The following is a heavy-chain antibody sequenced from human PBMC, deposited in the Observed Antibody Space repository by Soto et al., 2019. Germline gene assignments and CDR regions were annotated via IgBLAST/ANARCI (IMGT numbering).Heavy chain of an antibody. J-gene: IGHJ4*02. V-gene: IGHV4-34*01. CDR2: INHSGST. CDR3: ATRVRYFDY. Sequence: PSETLSLTCAVYGGSFSGYYWSWIRQPPGKGLEWIGEINHSGSTNYNPSLKSRVTISVDTSKNQFSLKLSSVTAADTAVYYCATRVRYFDYWGQGTLVTVSS. D-gene: IGHD1-7*01. CDR1: GGSFSGYY.